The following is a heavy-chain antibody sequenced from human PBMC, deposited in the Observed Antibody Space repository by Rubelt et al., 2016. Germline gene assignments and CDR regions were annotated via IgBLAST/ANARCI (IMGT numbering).Heavy chain of an antibody. J-gene: IGHJ6*02. CDR2: INAGNGDT. V-gene: IGHV1-3*01. CDR1: GYTFTTSA. D-gene: IGHD6-13*01. CDR3: ARDRSPYSMDV. Sequence: QVQLVQSGAEVKKPGASVKVSCKASGYTFTTSAVHWVRQAPGQRPEWLAWINAGNGDTRYSQDFNGRVTVSRDTSATTAYMELSSLTFEDTAVYYCARDRSPYSMDVWGQGTTVTVSS.